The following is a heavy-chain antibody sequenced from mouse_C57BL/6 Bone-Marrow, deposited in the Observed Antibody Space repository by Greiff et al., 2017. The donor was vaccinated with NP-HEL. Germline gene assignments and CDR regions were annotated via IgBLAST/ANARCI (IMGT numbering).Heavy chain of an antibody. CDR2: ISNGGGST. CDR1: GFTFSDYY. D-gene: IGHD1-1*02. Sequence: EVHLVESGGGLVQPGGSLKLSCAASGFTFSDYYMYWVRQTPEKRLEWVAYISNGGGSTYYPDTVKGRFTISRDNAKNTLYLQMSRLKSEDTAMYYCARLGGGDYAMDYWGQGTSVTVSS. J-gene: IGHJ4*01. V-gene: IGHV5-12*01. CDR3: ARLGGGDYAMDY.